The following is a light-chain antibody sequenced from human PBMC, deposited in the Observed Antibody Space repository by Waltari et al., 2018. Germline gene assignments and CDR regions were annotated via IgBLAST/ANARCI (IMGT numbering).Light chain of an antibody. CDR1: SSDVGGYNY. V-gene: IGLV2-11*01. CDR2: DVS. Sequence: QSALTQPRPVSGSPGQSVTISCTGTSSDVGGYNYVSWYQQHPGKAPKLMIYDVSKRPSGVPDRFSGSKSGNTASLTISGLQAEDEADYYCCSYAGSYTVVFGGGTKLTAL. J-gene: IGLJ2*01. CDR3: CSYAGSYTVV.